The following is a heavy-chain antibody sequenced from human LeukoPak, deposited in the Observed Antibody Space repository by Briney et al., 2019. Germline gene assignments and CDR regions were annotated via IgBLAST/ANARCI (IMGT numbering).Heavy chain of an antibody. CDR3: ASGYSSR. Sequence: GGSLRLSCAASGFTVSSNYMSWVRQAPGKGLEWVSSISGSSTYIYYADSVRGRFTISRDNAKNSLFLQMNSLRVEDTAVYYCASGYSSRWGQGTLVTVSS. V-gene: IGHV3-21*01. J-gene: IGHJ4*02. D-gene: IGHD2-2*01. CDR1: GFTVSSNY. CDR2: ISGSSTYI.